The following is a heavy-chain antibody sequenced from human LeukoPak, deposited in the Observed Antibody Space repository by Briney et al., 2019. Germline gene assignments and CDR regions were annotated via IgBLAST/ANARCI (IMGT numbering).Heavy chain of an antibody. V-gene: IGHV3-23*01. D-gene: IGHD3-22*01. CDR1: GFTFSSYA. J-gene: IGHJ2*01. CDR2: ISGSGGST. CDR3: AKSTMIVVVITTSWWYFDL. Sequence: TGGSPRLSCAASGFTFSSYAMSWVRQAPGKGLEWVSAISGSGGSTYYADSVKGRFTISRDNSKNTLYLQMNSLRAEDTAVYYCAKSTMIVVVITTSWWYFDLWGRGTLVTVSS.